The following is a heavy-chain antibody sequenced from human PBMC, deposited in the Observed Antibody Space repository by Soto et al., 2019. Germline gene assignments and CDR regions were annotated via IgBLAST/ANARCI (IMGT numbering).Heavy chain of an antibody. J-gene: IGHJ5*02. CDR1: GFVFSNYG. CDR3: ARGPGSTWRLDP. Sequence: QVQLVESGGGVVQPGRSLRLSCAASGFVFSNYGRHWVRQAPGKGLEWVAVIWYDGSNKYYADSVKGRITISRDNSKNTVYLQMNSLRVEDTARYYCARGPGSTWRLDPWGQGTLVTVSS. V-gene: IGHV3-33*01. D-gene: IGHD1-26*01. CDR2: IWYDGSNK.